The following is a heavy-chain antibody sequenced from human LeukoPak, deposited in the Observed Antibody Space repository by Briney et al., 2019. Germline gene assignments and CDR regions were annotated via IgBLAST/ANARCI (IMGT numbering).Heavy chain of an antibody. CDR1: GYSISSGYY. CDR3: ASTIVAKRYTWDYYDSSGHDAFDI. Sequence: SETLSLTCTVSGYSISSGYYWGWIRQPPGKGLEWIGYIYYSGSTYYNPSLKSRVTISVDTSKNQSSLKLSSVTAADTAVYYCASTIVAKRYTWDYYDSSGHDAFDIWGQGTMVTVSS. CDR2: IYYSGST. V-gene: IGHV4-38-2*02. J-gene: IGHJ3*02. D-gene: IGHD3-22*01.